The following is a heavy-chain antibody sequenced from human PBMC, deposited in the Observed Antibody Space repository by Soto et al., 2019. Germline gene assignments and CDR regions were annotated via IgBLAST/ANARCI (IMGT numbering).Heavy chain of an antibody. J-gene: IGHJ4*02. Sequence: PGGSLRLSCAASGFTFSSYGMHWVRQAPGKGLEWVAVISYDGSNKYYADSVKGRFTISRDNSKNTLYLQMNSLRAEDTAVYYCAKKRYSSSWYVLDYWGQGTLVTVSS. CDR3: AKKRYSSSWYVLDY. CDR1: GFTFSSYG. CDR2: ISYDGSNK. V-gene: IGHV3-30*18. D-gene: IGHD6-13*01.